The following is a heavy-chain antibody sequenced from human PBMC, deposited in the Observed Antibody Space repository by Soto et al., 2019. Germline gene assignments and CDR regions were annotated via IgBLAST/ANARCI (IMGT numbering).Heavy chain of an antibody. Sequence: VQLVQSGAEVKKPGSSVKVSCKASGGTFSSYAISWVRQAPGQGLEWMGGIIPIFGTANYAQKFQGRVTITADESTSTAYMELSSLRSEDTAVYYCASTLSTRGADYYYYGMDVWGQGTTVTVSS. D-gene: IGHD2-2*01. J-gene: IGHJ6*02. V-gene: IGHV1-69*01. CDR1: GGTFSSYA. CDR2: IIPIFGTA. CDR3: ASTLSTRGADYYYYGMDV.